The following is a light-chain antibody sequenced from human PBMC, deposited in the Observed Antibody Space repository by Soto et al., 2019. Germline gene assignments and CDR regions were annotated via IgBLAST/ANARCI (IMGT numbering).Light chain of an antibody. Sequence: EIVLTQSPATLSLSPGERATLSCRASQSVSNYLAWYRQKPGQAPRLLIYDASNRATGIPARFSGSGSGTDFTLTISSLEPEDFAVYFCQQRSILLTFGGGTKVEIK. CDR2: DAS. J-gene: IGKJ4*01. CDR1: QSVSNY. V-gene: IGKV3-11*01. CDR3: QQRSILLT.